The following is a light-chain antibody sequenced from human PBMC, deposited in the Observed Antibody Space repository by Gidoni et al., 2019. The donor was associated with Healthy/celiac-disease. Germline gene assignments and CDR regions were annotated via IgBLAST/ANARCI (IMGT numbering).Light chain of an antibody. CDR2: AAS. V-gene: IGKV1-27*01. Sequence: DIQMTQSPSSLSASVGDRVTITCRASQGISNYLAWYQQKPGKVPKLLIYAASTLQSGVPSRFSGSGSGTDFTLTISSLQPEYVATYYCQKYTSAPPSFTFGPGTKVDIK. CDR3: QKYTSAPPSFT. J-gene: IGKJ3*01. CDR1: QGISNY.